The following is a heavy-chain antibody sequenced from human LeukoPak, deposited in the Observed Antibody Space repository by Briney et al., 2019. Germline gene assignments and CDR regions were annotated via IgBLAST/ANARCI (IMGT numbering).Heavy chain of an antibody. D-gene: IGHD3-10*01. CDR2: INHSGST. CDR1: GWSFSGYY. J-gene: IGHJ4*02. Sequence: KASETLSLTCAVYGWSFSGYYWSWIRQPPGKGLEWIGEINHSGSTNYNPSLKSRVTISVDTSKNQFSLKLSTVTAADAAVYYCARGGGRKQDYWGQGTLVTVSS. CDR3: ARGGGRKQDY. V-gene: IGHV4-34*01.